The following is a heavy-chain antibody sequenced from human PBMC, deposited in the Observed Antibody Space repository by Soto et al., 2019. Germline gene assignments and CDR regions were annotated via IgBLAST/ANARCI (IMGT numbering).Heavy chain of an antibody. CDR2: IYYSGST. CDR3: GRDGYNGFDY. J-gene: IGHJ4*02. CDR1: GGSISGTDNY. D-gene: IGHD5-12*01. V-gene: IGHV4-30-4*01. Sequence: SETLSLTCTVSGGSISGTDNYWSWIRQPPGKGLEWIGYIYYSGSTYYNPSLKSRVTMSVDTSKKQLSLKLSSVTAADTAVYYCGRDGYNGFDYWGQGTLVTSPQ.